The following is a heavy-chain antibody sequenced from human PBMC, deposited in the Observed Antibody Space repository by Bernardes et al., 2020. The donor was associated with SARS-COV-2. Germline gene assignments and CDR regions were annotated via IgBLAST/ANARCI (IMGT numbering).Heavy chain of an antibody. Sequence: SVNVSCKASGYTFTSYDINWVRQATGQGLEWMGWMNPNSGNTGYAQKFQGRVTMTRNTSISTAYMELSSLRSEDTAVYYCARWGSYSSGWYADSYYYGMDVWGQGTTVTVSS. V-gene: IGHV1-8*01. CDR3: ARWGSYSSGWYADSYYYGMDV. CDR1: GYTFTSYD. J-gene: IGHJ6*02. CDR2: MNPNSGNT. D-gene: IGHD6-19*01.